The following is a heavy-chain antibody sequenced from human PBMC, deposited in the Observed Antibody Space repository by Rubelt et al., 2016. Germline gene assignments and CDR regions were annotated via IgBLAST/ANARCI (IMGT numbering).Heavy chain of an antibody. V-gene: IGHV3-11*04. CDR2: ISSSGSTI. CDR3: ARAPSYFDY. J-gene: IGHJ4*02. Sequence: GSGLEWVSYISSSGSTIYYADSVKGRFTISRDNAKNSLYLQMNSLRAEDTAVYYCARAPSYFDYWGQGTLVTVSS.